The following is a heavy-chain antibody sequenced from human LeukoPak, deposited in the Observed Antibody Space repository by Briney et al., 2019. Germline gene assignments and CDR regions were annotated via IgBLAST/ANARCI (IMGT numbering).Heavy chain of an antibody. J-gene: IGHJ4*02. CDR2: ISGSGGST. Sequence: GGSLRLSCAASGFTFSSYAMSWVRQAPGKGLEWVSAISGSGGSTYYADSVKGRFTISRDNSKNTLYLQMSSLRAEDTAVYYCAKETYYDILTGLGCYFDYWGQGTLVTVSS. CDR1: GFTFSSYA. V-gene: IGHV3-23*01. CDR3: AKETYYDILTGLGCYFDY. D-gene: IGHD3-9*01.